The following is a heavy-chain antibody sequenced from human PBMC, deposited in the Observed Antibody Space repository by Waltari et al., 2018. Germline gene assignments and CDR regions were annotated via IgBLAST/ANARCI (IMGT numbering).Heavy chain of an antibody. CDR2: IYYSGST. J-gene: IGHJ4*02. V-gene: IGHV4-59*01. D-gene: IGHD6-13*01. CDR3: ARMGIAAAGHFDY. CDR1: GGSISSYY. Sequence: QVQLQESGPGLVKPSETLSLTCTVSGGSISSYYWSWIRQPPGKGLEWIGYIYYSGSTNYNPSLKSRVTISVDTSKNQFSLKLSSVTAADTAVYYCARMGIAAAGHFDYWGQGTLVTVSS.